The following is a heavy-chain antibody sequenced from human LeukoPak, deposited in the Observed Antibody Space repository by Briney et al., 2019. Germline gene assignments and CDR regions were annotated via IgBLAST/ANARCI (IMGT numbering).Heavy chain of an antibody. CDR3: ARNIVVVPAAIDY. J-gene: IGHJ4*02. Sequence: SETLSLTCTVSGGSISSYYWSWIRQPPGKGLEWIGYIYYSGSTTYNPSLKSRVTISVDTSKNQFSLKLSSVTAADTAVYYCARNIVVVPAAIDYWGQGTLVTVSS. CDR1: GGSISSYY. D-gene: IGHD2-2*01. CDR2: IYYSGST. V-gene: IGHV4-59*08.